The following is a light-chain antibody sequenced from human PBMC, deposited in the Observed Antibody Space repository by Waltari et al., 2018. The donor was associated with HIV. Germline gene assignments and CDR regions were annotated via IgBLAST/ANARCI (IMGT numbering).Light chain of an antibody. CDR3: QVWGATNDWV. CDR2: DDR. CDR1: NIGVRD. Sequence: YVLTQPPSVSVAPNQTATVACIGENIGVRDVHWYRQRSGQAPEVVIHDDRDRAPGIPGRITGSNSGEMATRTIASVEAGDEAVYYCQVWGATNDWVFGGGTKVTVL. V-gene: IGLV3-21*02. J-gene: IGLJ3*02.